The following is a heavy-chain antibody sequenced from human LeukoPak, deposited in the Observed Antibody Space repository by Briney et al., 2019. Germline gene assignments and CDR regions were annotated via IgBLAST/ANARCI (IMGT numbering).Heavy chain of an antibody. CDR3: ARDGAYYDILTGYRDLGDAFDI. V-gene: IGHV4-39*07. J-gene: IGHJ3*02. D-gene: IGHD3-9*01. Sequence: PSETLSLTCTVSGGSISSSSYYWGWIRQPPGKGLEWIGSIYYSGSTNYNPSLKSRVTISVDTSKNQFSLKLSSVTAADTAVYYCARDGAYYDILTGYRDLGDAFDIWGQGTMVTVSS. CDR2: IYYSGST. CDR1: GGSISSSSYY.